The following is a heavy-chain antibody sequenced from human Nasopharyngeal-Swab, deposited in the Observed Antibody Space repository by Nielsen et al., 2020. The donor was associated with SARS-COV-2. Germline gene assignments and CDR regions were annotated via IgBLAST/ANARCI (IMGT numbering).Heavy chain of an antibody. CDR1: GFHFSEYG. D-gene: IGHD3-3*01. J-gene: IGHJ6*02. CDR3: AKTQEFGVAHGMDV. CDR2: ISGSGGST. Sequence: GGSLRLSCVASGFHFSEYGMTWVRQAPGKGLEWVSAISGSGGSTYYADSVKGRFTISRDNSKNTLYLQMNSLRAEDTAVYYCAKTQEFGVAHGMDVWGQGTTVTVSS. V-gene: IGHV3-23*01.